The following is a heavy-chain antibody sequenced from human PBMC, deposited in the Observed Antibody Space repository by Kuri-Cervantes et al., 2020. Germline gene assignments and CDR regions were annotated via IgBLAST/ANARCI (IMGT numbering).Heavy chain of an antibody. J-gene: IGHJ3*02. Sequence: SGPTLVKPTQTLTLTYTFSGFSLSTSGMCVSWIRQPPGKALEWLALIDWDDDKYYSTSLKTRLTISKDTSKNQVVLTMTNMDPVDTATYYCARIVGDYIWGSYRYDAFDIWGQGTMVTVSS. CDR1: GFSLSTSGMC. CDR2: IDWDDDK. V-gene: IGHV2-70*01. D-gene: IGHD3-16*02. CDR3: ARIVGDYIWGSYRYDAFDI.